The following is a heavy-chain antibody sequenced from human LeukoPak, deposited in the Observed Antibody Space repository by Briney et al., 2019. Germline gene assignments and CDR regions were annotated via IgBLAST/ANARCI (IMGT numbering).Heavy chain of an antibody. J-gene: IGHJ4*02. D-gene: IGHD3-9*01. V-gene: IGHV1-58*01. CDR1: GFTFTSSA. Sequence: SVKVSCKASGFTFTSSAVQWVRQARGQRLEWIGWIVVGSGNTNYVQKFQERVTITRDMSTSTAYMELSSLRSEDTAVYYCAADDGDILTAPGDYWGQGTLVTVSS. CDR3: AADDGDILTAPGDY. CDR2: IVVGSGNT.